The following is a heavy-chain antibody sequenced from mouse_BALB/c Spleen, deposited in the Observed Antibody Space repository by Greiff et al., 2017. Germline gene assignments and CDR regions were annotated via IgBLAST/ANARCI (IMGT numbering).Heavy chain of an antibody. J-gene: IGHJ4*01. D-gene: IGHD2-1*01. Sequence: EVKLVESGPRLVKPSQTLSLTCSVTGDSITSGYWNWIRKFPGNKLEYMGYISYSGSTYYNPSLKSRISITRDTSKNQYYLQLNSVTTEDTATYYGARSDYGNYGDYAMDYWGQGTSVTVSS. V-gene: IGHV3-8*02. CDR3: ARSDYGNYGDYAMDY. CDR1: GDSITSGY. CDR2: ISYSGST.